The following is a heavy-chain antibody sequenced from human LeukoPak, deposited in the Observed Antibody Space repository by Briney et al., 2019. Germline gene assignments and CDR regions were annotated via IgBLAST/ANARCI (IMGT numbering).Heavy chain of an antibody. J-gene: IGHJ4*02. CDR1: GLTFGSYG. CDR3: ASPIVATICDY. Sequence: GGSLRLSCAASGLTFGSYGMHWVRQAPGKGLEWVAVISYDGSKKNYADSVKSRFTISRDNSKNTLYLQMNSLRVEDTAVYYCASPIVATICDYWGQGTLVTVSS. CDR2: ISYDGSKK. V-gene: IGHV3-30-3*01. D-gene: IGHD5-12*01.